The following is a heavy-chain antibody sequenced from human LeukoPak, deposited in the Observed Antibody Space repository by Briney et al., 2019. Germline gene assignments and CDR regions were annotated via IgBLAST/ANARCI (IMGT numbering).Heavy chain of an antibody. D-gene: IGHD1-26*01. J-gene: IGHJ4*02. CDR2: ISSSSTTI. CDR3: AKGRRTPLVGTTTKSWIDY. CDR1: GFTFSSYS. V-gene: IGHV3-48*01. Sequence: GGSLRLSCAASGFTFSSYSMNWVRQAPGKGLEWVSYISSSSTTIYYADSVKGRFSISRDNSKNTLYLQMNSLRVEDTAVYYCAKGRRTPLVGTTTKSWIDYWGQGTLVTVSS.